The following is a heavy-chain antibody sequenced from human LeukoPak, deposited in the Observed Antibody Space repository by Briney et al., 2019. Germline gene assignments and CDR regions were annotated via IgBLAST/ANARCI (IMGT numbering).Heavy chain of an antibody. CDR2: ISSGSSAI. D-gene: IGHD3-9*01. V-gene: IGHV3-21*01. J-gene: IGHJ4*02. CDR1: GFTFTTYI. CDR3: AKDKILRYFDWLFDLDY. Sequence: GGSLRLSCEASGFTFTTYIMTWVRQAPGKGLEWVSIISSGSSAIFSADALKGRFTISRDNSKNTLYLQMNSLRAEDTAVYYCAKDKILRYFDWLFDLDYWGQGTLVTVSS.